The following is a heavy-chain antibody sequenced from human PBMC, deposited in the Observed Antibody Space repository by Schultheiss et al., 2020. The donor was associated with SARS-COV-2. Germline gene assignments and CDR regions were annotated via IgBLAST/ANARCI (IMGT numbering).Heavy chain of an antibody. Sequence: GGSLRLSCAASGFTFSDYYMSWIRQAPGKGLEWFSHILSSGSYTNYADSVEGRFTISRDNAKSSLFLQMNSLRAEDTAVYYCARVGRDCSHGICYNAEYFQHWGQGTLVTVAS. V-gene: IGHV3-11*06. J-gene: IGHJ1*01. CDR2: ILSSGSYT. D-gene: IGHD2-8*01. CDR1: GFTFSDYY. CDR3: ARVGRDCSHGICYNAEYFQH.